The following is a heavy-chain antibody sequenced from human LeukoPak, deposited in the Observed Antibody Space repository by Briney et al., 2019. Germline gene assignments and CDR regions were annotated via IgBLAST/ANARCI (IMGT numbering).Heavy chain of an antibody. D-gene: IGHD6-19*01. CDR1: GFTFDDYA. CDR2: ISWNSGSI. CDR3: ANLAVAGQTFDF. J-gene: IGHJ4*02. V-gene: IGHV3-9*01. Sequence: GGSLRLSCAASGFTFDDYAMHWVRQAPGKGLEWVSGISWNSGSIGYADSVKGRFTISRDNAKNSLYLQMNSLRVEDTAVYYCANLAVAGQTFDFWGQGTLVTVSS.